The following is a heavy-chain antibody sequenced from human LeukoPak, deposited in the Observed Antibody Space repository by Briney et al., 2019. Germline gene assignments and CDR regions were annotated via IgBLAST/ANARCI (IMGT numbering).Heavy chain of an antibody. J-gene: IGHJ4*02. V-gene: IGHV3-48*03. D-gene: IGHD4-17*01. CDR2: ISSIGSTI. CDR3: ANGEVYFDY. Sequence: GGSLRLSCAASGFTFNIYEMNWVRQAPGKGLEWVSYISSIGSTIYYADSVKGRFTISRDNAKNSLYLQMNSLRAEDTAVYYCANGEVYFDYWGQGTLVTVSS. CDR1: GFTFNIYE.